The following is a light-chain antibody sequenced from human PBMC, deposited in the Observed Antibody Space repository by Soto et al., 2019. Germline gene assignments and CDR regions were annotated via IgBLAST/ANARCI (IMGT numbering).Light chain of an antibody. V-gene: IGLV1-44*01. CDR2: SNN. Sequence: QAVVTQPPSASGTPGVRVTISCSGSTSNIGSNNVNWYQQLPGTAPKLLIYSNNQRPSGVPDRFSASKSGTSASLAVSGLQSEDDADYHCAAWDDSLKGVIFGGGTKLTVL. CDR1: TSNIGSNN. J-gene: IGLJ2*01. CDR3: AAWDDSLKGVI.